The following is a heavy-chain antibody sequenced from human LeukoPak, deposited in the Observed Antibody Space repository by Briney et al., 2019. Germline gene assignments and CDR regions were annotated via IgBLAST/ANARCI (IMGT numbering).Heavy chain of an antibody. CDR2: INHSGST. CDR3: ARKGARQLVPRWFDP. V-gene: IGHV4-34*01. J-gene: IGHJ5*02. CDR1: GGSFSGYY. D-gene: IGHD6-13*01. Sequence: PSETLSLTCAVYGGSFSGYYWSWIRQPPGKGLEWIGEINHSGSTNYSPSLKSRVTISVDTSKNQFSLKLSSVTAADTAVYYCARKGARQLVPRWFDPWGQGTLVTVSS.